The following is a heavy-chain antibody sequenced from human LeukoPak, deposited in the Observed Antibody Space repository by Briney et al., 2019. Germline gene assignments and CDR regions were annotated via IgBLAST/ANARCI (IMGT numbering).Heavy chain of an antibody. CDR2: IRGTGTST. D-gene: IGHD3-10*01. CDR3: TSRSGSYTYYYYYYYMDV. V-gene: IGHV3-23*01. Sequence: PGGSLRLSCAGSGFTFSSYGMSWVRQAPGKGLEWVSAIRGTGTSTYYADSVKGRFTISRDNSKNTLYLQMNSLKTEDTAVYYCTSRSGSYTYYYYYYYMDVWGKGTTVTVSS. CDR1: GFTFSSYG. J-gene: IGHJ6*03.